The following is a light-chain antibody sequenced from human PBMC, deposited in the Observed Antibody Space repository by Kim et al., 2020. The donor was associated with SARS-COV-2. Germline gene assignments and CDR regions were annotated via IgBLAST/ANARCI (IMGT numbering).Light chain of an antibody. Sequence: ASIASRSSRSLIQRKRHDYVDWYVQKPGQSPPLLIFLASNRASGVPARFSGSGSGTDFTLTINRVEAGDVGIYYCMQALQTPLYSFGQGTKLEI. CDR1: RSLIQRKRHDY. V-gene: IGKV2-28*01. J-gene: IGKJ2*01. CDR2: LAS. CDR3: MQALQTPLYS.